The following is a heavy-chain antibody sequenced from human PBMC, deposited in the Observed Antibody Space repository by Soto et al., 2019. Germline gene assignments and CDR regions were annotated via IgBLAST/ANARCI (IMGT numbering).Heavy chain of an antibody. J-gene: IGHJ4*02. CDR1: GFTFDDYA. CDR3: AKWGQLLTEGGGY. Sequence: EVQLVESGGGLVQPGRSLRLSCAASGFTFDDYAMHWVRQAPGKGLEWVSGISWNSGSIGYADSVKGRFTISRDNAKSSLYLQMNCLIAPDTSLYYCAKWGQLLTEGGGYWGQGTLVTVSS. CDR2: ISWNSGSI. V-gene: IGHV3-9*01. D-gene: IGHD2-2*01.